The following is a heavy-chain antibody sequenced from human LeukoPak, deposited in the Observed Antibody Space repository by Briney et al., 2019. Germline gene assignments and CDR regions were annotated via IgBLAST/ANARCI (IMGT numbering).Heavy chain of an antibody. D-gene: IGHD6-13*01. CDR2: INPNSGGT. J-gene: IGHJ3*02. CDR3: ARESSSWELDAFDI. Sequence: ASVKVSCKASGYTFTGYYMHWVRQAPGQGLEWMGWINPNSGGTNYAQKFQGWVTMTRDTSISTAYMELSRLRSDDTAVYYCARESSSWELDAFDIWGQGTMVTVSS. CDR1: GYTFTGYY. V-gene: IGHV1-2*04.